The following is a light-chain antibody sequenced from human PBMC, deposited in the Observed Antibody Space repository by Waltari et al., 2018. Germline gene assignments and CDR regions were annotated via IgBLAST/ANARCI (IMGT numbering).Light chain of an antibody. V-gene: IGLV3-19*01. J-gene: IGLJ2*01. CDR1: GLRTYY. CDR2: GNN. CDR3: TSRDISDNLLV. Sequence: SSEVTQDPAVSVALGTTVRITCQGRGLRTYYASWYQQKPGHAPVLVLSGNNNRPSGIPDRFTGSTAGNTASLTITGAQAEDVADYYCTSRDISDNLLVFGGGTKVTVL.